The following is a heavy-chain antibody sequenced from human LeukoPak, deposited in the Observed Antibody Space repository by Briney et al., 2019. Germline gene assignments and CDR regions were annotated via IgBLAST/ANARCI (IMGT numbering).Heavy chain of an antibody. CDR1: GGSISSYY. CDR2: IYYSGSSGST. D-gene: IGHD4-17*01. J-gene: IGHJ4*02. Sequence: SETLSLTCTVSGGSISSYYWSWIRQPPGKGLEWIGYIYYSGSSGSTNYNPSLKSRVTISVDTSKSQFSLKLSSVTAADTAVYYRARGGTMSTVPLWGQGTLVTVSS. CDR3: ARGGTMSTVPL. V-gene: IGHV4-59*08.